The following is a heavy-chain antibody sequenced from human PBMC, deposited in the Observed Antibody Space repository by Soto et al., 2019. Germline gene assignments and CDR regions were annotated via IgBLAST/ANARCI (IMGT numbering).Heavy chain of an antibody. CDR2: IYWNDDK. D-gene: IGHD6-19*01. Sequence: GPTLVNPTQTLTLTCTFSGFSLSTSGVGVGWIRQPPGKALEWLALIYWNDDKRYSPSLKSRLTITKHTSKNQVVLTMTNMDPVDTAIYYCALRSQQWLGTHGVGYWGPGTLVPGSS. V-gene: IGHV2-5*01. CDR1: GFSLSTSGVG. CDR3: ALRSQQWLGTHGVGY. J-gene: IGHJ4*02.